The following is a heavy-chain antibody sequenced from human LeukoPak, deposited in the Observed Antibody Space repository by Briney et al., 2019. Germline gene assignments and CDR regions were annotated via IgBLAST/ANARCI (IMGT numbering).Heavy chain of an antibody. J-gene: IGHJ4*02. CDR3: ATLKGVDPMFDN. CDR1: GDSIGGYY. Sequence: SETLSLTCTVSGDSIGGYYWSWIRQPPGKGLEYIGYMYYSGSANYNPSLKSRVTISVDTSRNQFSLELRSVPTADTAVYYCATLKGVDPMFDNWGQGILVTVSS. CDR2: MYYSGSA. V-gene: IGHV4-59*01. D-gene: IGHD2-8*01.